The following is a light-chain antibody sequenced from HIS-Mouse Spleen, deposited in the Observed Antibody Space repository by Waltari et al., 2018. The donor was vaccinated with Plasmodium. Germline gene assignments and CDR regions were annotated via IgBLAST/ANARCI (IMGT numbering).Light chain of an antibody. Sequence: EIVLTQSPATLSLSLGERATLSCRASQSVSSYLAWYQQKHAQAPRLLIYDAANRATGIPARFSGSGSATDFTLTISSLEPEDFAVYYCQQRSNWPPLTFGGGTKVEIK. CDR1: QSVSSY. V-gene: IGKV3-11*01. J-gene: IGKJ4*01. CDR2: DAA. CDR3: QQRSNWPPLT.